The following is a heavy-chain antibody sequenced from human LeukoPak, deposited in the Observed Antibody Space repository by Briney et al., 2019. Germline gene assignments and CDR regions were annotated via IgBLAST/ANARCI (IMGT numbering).Heavy chain of an antibody. CDR2: ISAYNGNT. J-gene: IGHJ4*02. V-gene: IGHV1-18*01. Sequence: GASVKVSCKASGYTFTSYGISWVRQAPGQGLEWMGWISAYNGNTNYAQKLQGRVTMTTDTSTSTAYMELSSLRSEDTAVYYCARDRRSSWADYFDYWGQGTLVTVSS. CDR3: ARDRRSSWADYFDY. CDR1: GYTFTSYG. D-gene: IGHD6-13*01.